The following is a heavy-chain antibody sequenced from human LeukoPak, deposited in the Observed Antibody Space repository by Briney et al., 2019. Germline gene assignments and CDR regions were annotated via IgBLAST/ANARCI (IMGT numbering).Heavy chain of an antibody. V-gene: IGHV1-18*01. CDR2: ISAYNGNT. CDR3: ARDRAVTTTILGFDP. Sequence: ASVKVSCKASGYTFTSYGISWVRQAPGQGLEWVGWISAYNGNTNYAQKLQGRVTMTTDTSTSTAYMELRSLRSDDTAVYYCARDRAVTTTILGFDPWGQGTLVTVSS. D-gene: IGHD6-19*01. J-gene: IGHJ5*02. CDR1: GYTFTSYG.